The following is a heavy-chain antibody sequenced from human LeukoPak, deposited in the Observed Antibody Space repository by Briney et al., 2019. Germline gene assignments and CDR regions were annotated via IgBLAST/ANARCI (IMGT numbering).Heavy chain of an antibody. CDR1: GFTFSSYS. V-gene: IGHV3-21*01. D-gene: IGHD3-10*01. CDR3: ARDLVVRGVNPGYYYYGMDV. J-gene: IGHJ6*02. Sequence: GGSLRLSCAPSGFTFSSYSMNWVRQAPGKGLEWVSSISSSSSYIYYADSVKGRFTISRDNAKNSLYLQMNSLRAEDTAVYYCARDLVVRGVNPGYYYYGMDVWGQGTTVTVSS. CDR2: ISSSSSYI.